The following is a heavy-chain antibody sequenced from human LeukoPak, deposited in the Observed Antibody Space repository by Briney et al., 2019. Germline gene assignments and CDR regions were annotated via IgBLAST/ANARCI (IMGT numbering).Heavy chain of an antibody. J-gene: IGHJ6*02. V-gene: IGHV3-33*01. D-gene: IGHD6-19*01. CDR3: ARGESGWYYYYYGMDV. CDR2: IWYDGSNK. CDR1: GFIFSSYG. Sequence: GGSLRLSCAASGFIFSSYGMHWVRQAPGKGLEWVAVIWYDGSNKYYADSVKGRFTISRDNSKNTLYLRMNSLRAEDTAVYYCARGESGWYYYYYGMDVWGQGTTVTVSS.